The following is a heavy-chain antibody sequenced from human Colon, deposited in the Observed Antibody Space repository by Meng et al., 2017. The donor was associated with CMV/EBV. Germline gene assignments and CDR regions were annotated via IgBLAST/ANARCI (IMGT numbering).Heavy chain of an antibody. CDR1: GFTFSTYN. J-gene: IGHJ6*02. Sequence: GESLKISCAASGFTFSTYNMNWVRQAPGKGLEWVSTISGSGGTRDYADSVKGRFTMSRDNSENTVYLQMNSLRDEDTAVYFCAKDLLREIVPGALVLDVWGQGTTVTVSS. CDR2: ISGSGGTR. D-gene: IGHD5-12*01. V-gene: IGHV3-23*01. CDR3: AKDLLREIVPGALVLDV.